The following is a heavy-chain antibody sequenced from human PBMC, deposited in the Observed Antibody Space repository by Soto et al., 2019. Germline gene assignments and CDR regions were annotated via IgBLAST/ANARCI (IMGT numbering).Heavy chain of an antibody. V-gene: IGHV3-11*01. CDR2: ISGSGNSI. D-gene: IGHD1-1*01. CDR3: ATLSTQFDR. Sequence: QVLLVESGGGLVKPGGSLRLSCAASGFTFSDYYMSWIRQAPGMGLEWVSYISGSGNSIYYADSVKGRFTISRDNAKNSLDLQMNSLSVEDTAVYFCATLSTQFDRWGQGNLVTV. CDR1: GFTFSDYY. J-gene: IGHJ5*02.